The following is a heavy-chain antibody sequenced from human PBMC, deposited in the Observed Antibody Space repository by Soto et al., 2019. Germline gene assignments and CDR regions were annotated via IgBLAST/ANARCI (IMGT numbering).Heavy chain of an antibody. Sequence: QVQLVQSGAEVKKSGASVKVSCKASGYTFTSHDINWVRQATGQGLEWMGWMNPNSGNTGYAQKFQGRVTMTRNTSITTAYMELSSLRSEDTAVYYCARWDYGDYARFDYWGQGTLVTVSS. CDR1: GYTFTSHD. D-gene: IGHD4-17*01. V-gene: IGHV1-8*01. CDR2: MNPNSGNT. CDR3: ARWDYGDYARFDY. J-gene: IGHJ4*02.